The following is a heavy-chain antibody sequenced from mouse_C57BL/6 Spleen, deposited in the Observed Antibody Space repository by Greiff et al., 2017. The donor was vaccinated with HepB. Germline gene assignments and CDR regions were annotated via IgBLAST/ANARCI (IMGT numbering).Heavy chain of an antibody. Sequence: VQLQQSDAELVKPGASVKISCKVSGYTFTDHTIHWMKQRPEQGLEWIGYIYPRDGSTKYNEKFKGKATLTADKSSSTAYMQLNSLTSEDSAVYFCARKGGTLYYDYDGYYFDYWGQGTTLTVSS. CDR1: GYTFTDHT. D-gene: IGHD2-4*01. V-gene: IGHV1-78*01. J-gene: IGHJ2*01. CDR3: ARKGGTLYYDYDGYYFDY. CDR2: IYPRDGST.